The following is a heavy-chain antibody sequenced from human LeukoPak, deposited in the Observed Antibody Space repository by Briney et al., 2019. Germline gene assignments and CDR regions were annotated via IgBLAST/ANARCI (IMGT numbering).Heavy chain of an antibody. CDR1: GLAFSGSA. Sequence: GGSLKLSCAASGLAFSGSAMRWVRQASGKGLEWLGRIRSKADSYTTAYAASVKGKFIVYREDSKIKAYLQMNSPKTEDTAVYYCSAAADLNDYWGQGTLVTVSS. CDR2: IRSKADSYTT. D-gene: IGHD6-13*01. J-gene: IGHJ4*02. V-gene: IGHV3-73*01. CDR3: SAAADLNDY.